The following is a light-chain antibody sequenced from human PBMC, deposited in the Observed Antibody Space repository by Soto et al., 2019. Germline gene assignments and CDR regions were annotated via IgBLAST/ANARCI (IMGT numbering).Light chain of an antibody. CDR3: QHYDHVPFN. CDR2: DAS. CDR1: EDISNY. Sequence: DIQMTQSPSSLSASVGDRVTITCQASEDISNYLNWYQQKPGKAPKFLIYDASNLEARVPSRFSGSGSGTDFTLTISSLQPEDIATYYCQHYDHVPFNFGGGTKVEMK. J-gene: IGKJ4*01. V-gene: IGKV1-33*01.